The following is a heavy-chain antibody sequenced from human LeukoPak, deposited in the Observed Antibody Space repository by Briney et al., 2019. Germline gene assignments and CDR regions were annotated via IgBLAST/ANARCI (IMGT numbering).Heavy chain of an antibody. D-gene: IGHD6-13*01. J-gene: IGHJ4*02. V-gene: IGHV1-2*02. Sequence: ASVKVSCKAAGYTFTGYYMHWVRQAPGQGLEWMGWINPNSGGTNYAQKFQGRVTMTRDTSISTAYMELSRLRSDDTAVYYCARPFRWAAALDYWGQGTLVTVSS. CDR2: INPNSGGT. CDR1: GYTFTGYY. CDR3: ARPFRWAAALDY.